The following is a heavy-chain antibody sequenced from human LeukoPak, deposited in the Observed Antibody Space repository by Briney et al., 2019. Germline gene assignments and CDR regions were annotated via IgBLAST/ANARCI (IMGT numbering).Heavy chain of an antibody. CDR2: INPNSGDSGGT. V-gene: IGHV1-2*02. CDR1: GYTFTDYY. CDR3: ARESLVRLTSGFDI. Sequence: ASVTVSCKASGYTFTDYYIHWVRQAPGQGLEWMGWINPNSGDSGGTKYAQKFQGRVTMTRETSSRTVYMELSRLTSDDTAVYYCARESLVRLTSGFDIWGQGTMVTVSS. D-gene: IGHD3-10*01. J-gene: IGHJ3*02.